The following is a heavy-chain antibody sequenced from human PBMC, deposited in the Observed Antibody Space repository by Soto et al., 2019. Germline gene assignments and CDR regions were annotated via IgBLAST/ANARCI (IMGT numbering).Heavy chain of an antibody. CDR2: ISYDGSNK. J-gene: IGHJ3*02. CDR3: AREERPGAFDI. Sequence: GGSLRLSCAASGFTFSSYAMHWVRQAPGKGLEWVAVISYDGSNKYYADSVKGRFTISRDNSKNTLYLQMNSLRAEDTAVYYCAREERPGAFDIWGQGTMVTVSS. CDR1: GFTFSSYA. D-gene: IGHD1-1*01. V-gene: IGHV3-30-3*01.